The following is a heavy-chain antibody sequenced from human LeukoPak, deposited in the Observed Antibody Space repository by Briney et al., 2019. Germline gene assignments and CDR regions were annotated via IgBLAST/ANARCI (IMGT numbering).Heavy chain of an antibody. CDR2: IYTSGST. V-gene: IGHV4-61*02. Sequence: SQTLSLTCTVSGGSISSGSYYWSWIRQPAGKGLEWIGRIYTSGSTNYNPSLKSRVTMSVDTSKNQFSLKLSSVTAADTAVYYCARYYYGSPFDIWGQGTMVTVSS. D-gene: IGHD3-10*01. CDR1: GGSISSGSYY. CDR3: ARYYYGSPFDI. J-gene: IGHJ3*02.